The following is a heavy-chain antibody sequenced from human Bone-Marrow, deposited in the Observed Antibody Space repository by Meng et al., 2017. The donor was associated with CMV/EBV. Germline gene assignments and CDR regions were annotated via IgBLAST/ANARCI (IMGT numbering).Heavy chain of an antibody. D-gene: IGHD6-13*01. CDR2: IYYSGNT. CDR3: ARQYSSSWYEALYYYYGMDV. Sequence: SETLSLTCDVHGGSLSDHYWSWIRQPPGKGLEWIGYIYYSGNTNYNPSLNSRVTISLATSNNQFSLKLSSVTAADTAVYYCARQYSSSWYEALYYYYGMDVWGQGTTVTVSS. J-gene: IGHJ6*02. V-gene: IGHV4-59*08. CDR1: GGSLSDHY.